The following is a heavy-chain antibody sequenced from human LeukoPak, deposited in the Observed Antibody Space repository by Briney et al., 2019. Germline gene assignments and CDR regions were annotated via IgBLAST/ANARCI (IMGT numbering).Heavy chain of an antibody. Sequence: SETLSLTCTVSGGSIGNYYWTWIRQPAGKGLEWIGRIYTSGSTNYNPSLKSRVTMSLDTSKNQFSLKLSSVTAADTAVYYCARLPGDGSTSVVAFDIWGQGTMVTVSS. D-gene: IGHD2-21*01. J-gene: IGHJ3*02. CDR1: GGSIGNYY. CDR3: ARLPGDGSTSVVAFDI. V-gene: IGHV4-4*07. CDR2: IYTSGST.